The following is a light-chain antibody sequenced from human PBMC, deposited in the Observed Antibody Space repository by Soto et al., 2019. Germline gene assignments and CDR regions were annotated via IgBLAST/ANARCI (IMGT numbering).Light chain of an antibody. CDR2: LGS. CDR3: MQALQTPLS. V-gene: IGKV2-28*01. Sequence: DIVMTQSPLFLPVTPGEPASISCRSSQSLLHTNGYDYLDWYMQKPGQSPHLLIYLGSNRASGVPDRFSGSGSGTDFTLRISRVEPEDVGVYYCMQALQTPLSFGGGTKVDIK. J-gene: IGKJ4*01. CDR1: QSLLHTNGYDY.